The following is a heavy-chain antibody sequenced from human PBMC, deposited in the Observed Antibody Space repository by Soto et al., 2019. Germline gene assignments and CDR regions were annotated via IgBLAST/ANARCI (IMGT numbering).Heavy chain of an antibody. D-gene: IGHD1-26*01. CDR3: ARAMTSVGATTGGDY. V-gene: IGHV3-74*01. CDR2: IKSDGSTT. J-gene: IGHJ4*02. CDR1: GFTFDTYW. Sequence: EVQLVESGGGLVQPGGSLRLSCAVSGFTFDTYWMHWVRQAPGKGLAWVSRIKSDGSTTDYADSVKGRFTISRDNAKNTLYLQMTSLTAEDTAIYYCARAMTSVGATTGGDYWGQGTLVTVSS.